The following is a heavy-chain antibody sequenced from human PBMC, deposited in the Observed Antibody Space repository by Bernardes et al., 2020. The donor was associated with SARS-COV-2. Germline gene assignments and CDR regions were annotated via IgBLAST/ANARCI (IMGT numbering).Heavy chain of an antibody. Sequence: SETLSLTCAVFGGSFRDPFWRWIRPPPGQGLEWIGEIDQTGSTNYNPSLKSRVAISKDTSKKQVSLRLMSVTAADTAVYYCARLPIRGCPIDYWGQGTLVTVSS. V-gene: IGHV4-34*01. CDR3: ARLPIRGCPIDY. CDR1: GGSFRDPF. D-gene: IGHD3-10*01. CDR2: IDQTGST. J-gene: IGHJ4*02.